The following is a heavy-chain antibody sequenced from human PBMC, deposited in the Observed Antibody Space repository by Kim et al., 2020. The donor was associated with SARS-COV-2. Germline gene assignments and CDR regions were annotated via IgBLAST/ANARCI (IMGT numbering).Heavy chain of an antibody. Sequence: VKGRFTISRDNSKNTLYLQMNSLRAEDTAVYYCAKNLKQYYYDSSGYFDYWGQGTLVTVSS. CDR3: AKNLKQYYYDSSGYFDY. V-gene: IGHV3-23*01. D-gene: IGHD3-22*01. J-gene: IGHJ4*02.